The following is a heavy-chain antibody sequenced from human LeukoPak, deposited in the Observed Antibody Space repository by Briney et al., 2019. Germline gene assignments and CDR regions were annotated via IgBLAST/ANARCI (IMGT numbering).Heavy chain of an antibody. D-gene: IGHD3-22*01. CDR2: IYYSGST. J-gene: IGHJ4*02. CDR3: ARDTRYYDSSGYTPV. V-gene: IGHV4-31*03. CDR1: GGSISSGGYY. Sequence: SENLSLTCTVPGGSISSGGYYWSWIRQHPGKGLEWIGYIYYSGSTYYNPSLKSRVTISVDTSKNQFSLKLSSVTAADTAVYYCARDTRYYDSSGYTPVWGQGTLVTVSS.